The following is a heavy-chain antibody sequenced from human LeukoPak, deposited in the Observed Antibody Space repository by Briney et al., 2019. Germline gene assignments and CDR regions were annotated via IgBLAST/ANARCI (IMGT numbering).Heavy chain of an antibody. CDR1: GYTFTDYY. D-gene: IGHD4-17*01. CDR3: AKNGDYGYAMDV. Sequence: ASVKVSCKASGYTFTDYYMHWVRQAPGQGLEWVGSFNPYSGASKYAQKLQGRVTMTGDTSISTAYLQLGRVIGDDTAVYYYAKNGDYGYAMDVWGQGTTVTVSS. CDR2: FNPYSGAS. J-gene: IGHJ6*02. V-gene: IGHV1-2*02.